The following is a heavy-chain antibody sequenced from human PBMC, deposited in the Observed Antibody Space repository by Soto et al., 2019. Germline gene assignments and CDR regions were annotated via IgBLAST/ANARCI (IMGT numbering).Heavy chain of an antibody. D-gene: IGHD4-17*01. CDR3: AKVLGEKGSETGGDYYYYMDV. CDR1: GFTFSSYA. Sequence: GVSLRLSCAASGFTFSSYAMSWVRQAPGKGLEWVSAISGSGGSTYYADSVKGRFTISRDNSKNTLYLQMNSLRAEDTAVYYCAKVLGEKGSETGGDYYYYMDVWGKGTKVTVSS. J-gene: IGHJ6*03. V-gene: IGHV3-23*01. CDR2: ISGSGGST.